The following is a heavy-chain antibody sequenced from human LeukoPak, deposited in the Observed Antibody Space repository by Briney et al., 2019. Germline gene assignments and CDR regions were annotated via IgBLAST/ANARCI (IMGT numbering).Heavy chain of an antibody. V-gene: IGHV1-8*01. Sequence: ASVKVSCKASGYTFTSYDINWVRQATGQGLEWMGWMNPNSGNTGYAQKFQGRVTMTRNTSISTAYMELSSLRSEDTAVYYCATGIRGWYGGYWYFDLWGRGTLVTVSS. J-gene: IGHJ2*01. D-gene: IGHD6-19*01. CDR1: GYTFTSYD. CDR2: MNPNSGNT. CDR3: ATGIRGWYGGYWYFDL.